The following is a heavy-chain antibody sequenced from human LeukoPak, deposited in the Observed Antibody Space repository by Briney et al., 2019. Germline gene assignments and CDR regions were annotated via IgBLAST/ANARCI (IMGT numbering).Heavy chain of an antibody. V-gene: IGHV3-23*01. CDR3: AKSNLKYYFDS. J-gene: IGHJ4*02. CDR1: GFTFSSYA. CDR2: ISGSGGSA. D-gene: IGHD6-6*01. Sequence: GGSLRLSCAASGFTFSSYAMNWVRQAPGKGLEWVSLISGSGGSAYYADSVKGRFTVSRDNSKNTLYLQMNSLRAEDTAVCYCAKSNLKYYFDSWGQGTLVTVSS.